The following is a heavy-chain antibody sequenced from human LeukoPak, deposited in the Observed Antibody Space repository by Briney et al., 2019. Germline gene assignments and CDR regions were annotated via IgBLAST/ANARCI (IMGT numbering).Heavy chain of an antibody. CDR3: ARAPDY. J-gene: IGHJ4*02. Sequence: GGSLRLSCAASGFSFKTYAIKWVRQAPGKGLEWVSFISSSGNTKHYADSVKGRFTISRDNAKNSLYLQMNSLRAEDTAVYYCARAPDYWGQGTLVTVSS. CDR2: ISSSGNTK. V-gene: IGHV3-48*04. CDR1: GFSFKTYA.